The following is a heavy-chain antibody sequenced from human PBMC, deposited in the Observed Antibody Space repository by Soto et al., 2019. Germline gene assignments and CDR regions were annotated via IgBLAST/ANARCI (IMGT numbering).Heavy chain of an antibody. Sequence: GGSLRLSCAASGFTFSSYAMHWVRQAPGKGLEWVAVISYDVSNKYYADSVKGRFTISRDNFKNTLYLQMNSLRAEDTAVYYCARDQQSALRYFDWSPNDAFDIWGQGTMVTFSS. V-gene: IGHV3-30-3*01. D-gene: IGHD3-9*01. CDR2: ISYDVSNK. CDR3: ARDQQSALRYFDWSPNDAFDI. CDR1: GFTFSSYA. J-gene: IGHJ3*02.